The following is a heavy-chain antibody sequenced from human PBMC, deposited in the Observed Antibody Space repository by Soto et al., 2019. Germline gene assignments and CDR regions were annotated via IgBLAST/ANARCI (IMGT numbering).Heavy chain of an antibody. V-gene: IGHV3-33*01. Sequence: QVQLVESGGGVVQPGRSLRLSCAASGFTFSSYGMHWVRQAPGKGLEWVAVIWYDGSNKYYADSVKGRFTISRDNSKNTLYLQMNSLRAEDTAVYYCARDREYSSSWYGGGNWFDPWGQGTLVTVSS. CDR1: GFTFSSYG. CDR3: ARDREYSSSWYGGGNWFDP. D-gene: IGHD6-13*01. CDR2: IWYDGSNK. J-gene: IGHJ5*02.